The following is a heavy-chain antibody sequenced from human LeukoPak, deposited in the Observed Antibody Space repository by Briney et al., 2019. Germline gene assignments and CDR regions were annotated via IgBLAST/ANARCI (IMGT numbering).Heavy chain of an antibody. D-gene: IGHD3-10*01. V-gene: IGHV3-30*02. CDR2: IRYDGSNK. Sequence: GGSLRLSCAASGFTFSSYGMHWVRQAPGKGLEWVAFIRYDGSNKYYADSVKGRFTISRDNSKNTLYLQMNSLRAEDTAVYYCAKDRARSYGSGPNWFDPWGQGTLVTVSS. CDR3: AKDRARSYGSGPNWFDP. J-gene: IGHJ5*02. CDR1: GFTFSSYG.